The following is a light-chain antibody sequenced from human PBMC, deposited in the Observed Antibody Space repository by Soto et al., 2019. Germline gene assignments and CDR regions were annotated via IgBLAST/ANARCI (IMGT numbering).Light chain of an antibody. CDR3: QQYGASPFT. Sequence: DIVMTQSPDSLAVSLGERATINCKSSQSVLYSSNNKNYLAWYQQKPGQPPRLLIYGASTRATGIPDRFSGSGSGTDFVLSIDRLEVEDSGIYYCQQYGASPFTFGPGTRVDIK. V-gene: IGKV4-1*01. J-gene: IGKJ3*01. CDR2: GAS. CDR1: QSVLYSSNNKNY.